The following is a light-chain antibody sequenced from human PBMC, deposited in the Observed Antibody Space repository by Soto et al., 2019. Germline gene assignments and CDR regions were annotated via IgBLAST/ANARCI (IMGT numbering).Light chain of an antibody. CDR1: QSVSSY. V-gene: IGKV3-11*01. CDR2: DAS. CDR3: QQRSNWRNT. J-gene: IGKJ4*01. Sequence: EIVLTQSPATLSLSPGERATLSCRASQSVSSYLAWYQQKPGQAPRLLIYDASNRATGIPARFSGSGSGTDFTLTIISLEPEDFAVYYCQQRSNWRNTFGGGTKVEIK.